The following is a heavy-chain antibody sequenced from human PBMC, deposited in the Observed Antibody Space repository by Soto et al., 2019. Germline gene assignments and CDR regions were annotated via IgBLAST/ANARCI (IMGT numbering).Heavy chain of an antibody. Sequence: QVQLVQSGAEVKKPGASVKVSCKVSGYTLTELSMHWVRQAPGKGLEWMGGFDPEDGETIYAHKFQGRVTMTEDTSTDTAYTGLSCLRSADTAVYCCATAGVGDYVAVECWGQGTLVPVSS. CDR1: GYTLTELS. J-gene: IGHJ4*02. V-gene: IGHV1-24*01. D-gene: IGHD4-17*01. CDR2: FDPEDGET. CDR3: ATAGVGDYVAVEC.